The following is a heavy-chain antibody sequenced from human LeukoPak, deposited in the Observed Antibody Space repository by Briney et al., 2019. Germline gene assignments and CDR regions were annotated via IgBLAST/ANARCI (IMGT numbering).Heavy chain of an antibody. V-gene: IGHV1-2*02. CDR2: INPNSGGT. CDR3: ARADYYDSSGYYWGYYYYYMDV. J-gene: IGHJ6*03. Sequence: ASVKVSCKASGYTFTGYYMHWVRQAPGQGLEWMGWINPNSGGTNYAQKFQGRVTMTRDTSISTAYMELSRLRSDDTVVYYCARADYYDSSGYYWGYYYYYMDVWGKGTTVTVSS. CDR1: GYTFTGYY. D-gene: IGHD3-22*01.